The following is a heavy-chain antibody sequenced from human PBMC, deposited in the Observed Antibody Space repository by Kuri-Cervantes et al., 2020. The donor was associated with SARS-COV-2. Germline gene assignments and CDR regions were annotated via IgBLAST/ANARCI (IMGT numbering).Heavy chain of an antibody. CDR2: TFYRSKWHN. J-gene: IGHJ4*02. CDR3: AGGSSGRDY. D-gene: IGHD6-19*01. V-gene: IGHV6-1*01. Sequence: LRLSCAISGDSVSSNSAAWSWIRQSPSRGLEWLGRTFYRSKWHNDYAVSVKGRITISPDTSKKQFSLRLNSVTPEDTAVYYCAGGSSGRDYWGQGTLVTVSS. CDR1: GDSVSSNSAA.